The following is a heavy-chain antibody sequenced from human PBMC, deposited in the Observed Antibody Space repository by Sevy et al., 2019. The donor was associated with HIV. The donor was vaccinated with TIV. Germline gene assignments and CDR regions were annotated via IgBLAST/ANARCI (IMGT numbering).Heavy chain of an antibody. J-gene: IGHJ4*02. CDR2: IKQDGSEK. V-gene: IGHV3-7*01. CDR1: GLTFSSYW. Sequence: GGSLRLSCAASGLTFSSYWMSWVRQAPGKGLEWVANIKQDGSEKYYVDSVKGRFTISRDNAKNSLYLQMNSLRAEDTAVYYCARDRYYYDSSGSGSYFDYWGQGTLVTVSS. CDR3: ARDRYYYDSSGSGSYFDY. D-gene: IGHD3-22*01.